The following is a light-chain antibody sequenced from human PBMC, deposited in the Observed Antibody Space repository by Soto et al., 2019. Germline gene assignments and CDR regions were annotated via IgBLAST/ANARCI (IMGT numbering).Light chain of an antibody. V-gene: IGLV3-1*01. CDR3: QAWDSSTAHV. Sequence: SYELTQPPSVSGSPGQTASITCSGDKLGDKYACWYQQNPGQSPVLVIYQDSKRPSGLPWRFSGSNSGNTATLTISGTQAMDEADYYCQAWDSSTAHVFGTGTKLTVL. CDR1: KLGDKY. CDR2: QDS. J-gene: IGLJ1*01.